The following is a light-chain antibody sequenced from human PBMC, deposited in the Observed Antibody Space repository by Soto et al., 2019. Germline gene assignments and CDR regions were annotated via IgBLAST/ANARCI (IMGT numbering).Light chain of an antibody. J-gene: IGLJ3*02. CDR1: RSNIGAGYD. CDR2: ASR. CDR3: QSCDSSLSASDWV. V-gene: IGLV1-40*01. Sequence: QSVLTQPPSVSGAPGQSVTISCTGSRSNIGAGYDVHWYQQLPGTAPKLLIYASRDRPSGVPDRFSGSKSATSASLAITGLQAEDEADYYCQSCDSSLSASDWVFGGGTKLTVL.